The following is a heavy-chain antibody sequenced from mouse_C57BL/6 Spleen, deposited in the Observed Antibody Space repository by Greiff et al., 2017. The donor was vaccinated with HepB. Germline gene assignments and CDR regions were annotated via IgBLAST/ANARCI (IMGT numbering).Heavy chain of an antibody. CDR2: IDPEDGDN. Sequence: VQLQQSGAELVRPGASVKLSCTASGFNIKDYYMHWVKQRPEQGLEWIGRIDPEDGDNEYAPQFQGKATMTADTSSNTAYLQLCSLTSEDTAVYYCTPTYYDYDGGAWFSYWGQATLVTVSA. V-gene: IGHV14-1*01. CDR1: GFNIKDYY. CDR3: TPTYYDYDGGAWFSY. J-gene: IGHJ3*01. D-gene: IGHD2-4*01.